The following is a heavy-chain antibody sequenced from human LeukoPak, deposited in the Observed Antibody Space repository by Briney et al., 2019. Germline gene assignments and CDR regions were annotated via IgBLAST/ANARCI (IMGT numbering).Heavy chain of an antibody. CDR2: INPNSGGT. CDR1: GYTFTGYY. Sequence: GASVKVSCKASGYTFTGYYMHWVRQAPGQGVEWMGGINPNSGGTNFAQKFQGRVTMTRDTSISTAYMELSRLRSDDTAVYYCAWTLASSGGSCYSCAFDIWGQGTMVTVSS. CDR3: AWTLASSGGSCYSCAFDI. J-gene: IGHJ3*02. D-gene: IGHD2-15*01. V-gene: IGHV1-2*02.